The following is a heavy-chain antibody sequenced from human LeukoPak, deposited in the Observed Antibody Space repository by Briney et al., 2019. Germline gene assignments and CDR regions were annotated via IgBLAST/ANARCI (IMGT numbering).Heavy chain of an antibody. V-gene: IGHV3-23*01. CDR1: GFTFSSYA. J-gene: IGHJ4*02. CDR2: ISGSGGST. CDR3: AKTPRATVTTNY. D-gene: IGHD4-17*01. Sequence: PGGSLRLSCAASGFTFSSYAMSWVRQAPGKGLEWVSAISGSGGSTYYADSVKGRFTISRDNSKNTLYLQMSSLRVEDTAVYYCAKTPRATVTTNYWGQGTLVTVSS.